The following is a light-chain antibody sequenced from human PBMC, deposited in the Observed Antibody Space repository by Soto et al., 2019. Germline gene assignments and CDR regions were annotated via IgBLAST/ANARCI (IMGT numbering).Light chain of an antibody. J-gene: IGKJ1*01. CDR1: QSLLHNNGYNY. V-gene: IGKV2-28*01. CDR3: MQALQTRP. CDR2: LGS. Sequence: DIVMTQSPLSLPVTPGEPASISCRSSQSLLHNNGYNYLDWYLQKPGQSPQLLIYLGSNRASGVLERFSGRGSGTDFTLKIIRVEAEDVGVYYCMQALQTRPFGQGNPVEIK.